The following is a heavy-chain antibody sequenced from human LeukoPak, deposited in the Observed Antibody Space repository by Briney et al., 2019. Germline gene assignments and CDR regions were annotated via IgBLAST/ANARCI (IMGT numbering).Heavy chain of an antibody. CDR1: GYTFTSYY. J-gene: IGHJ3*02. CDR2: INPSGGST. D-gene: IGHD3-10*01. V-gene: IGHV1-46*01. Sequence: GASVKVSCKASGYTFTSYYMHWVRQAPGQGLEWMGIINPSGGSTSYAQKFQGRVTMTRDTSTSTVYMELSSLRSEDTAVYYCARDLVDYYGSGSIPSRAYAFDIWGQGTMVTVSS. CDR3: ARDLVDYYGSGSIPSRAYAFDI.